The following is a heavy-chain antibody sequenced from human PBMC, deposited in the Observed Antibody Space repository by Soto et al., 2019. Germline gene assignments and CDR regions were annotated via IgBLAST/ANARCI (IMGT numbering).Heavy chain of an antibody. CDR2: IYHSGST. Sequence: SETLSLTCAVSGGSISSGGYSWSWIRQPPGKGLEWIGYIYHSGSTYYNPSLKSRVTISVDRSKNQFSLKLSPVTAADTAVYYCARDRAAARTYYYYGMDVWGQGTTVTVSS. J-gene: IGHJ6*02. V-gene: IGHV4-30-2*01. CDR3: ARDRAAARTYYYYGMDV. CDR1: GGSISSGGYS. D-gene: IGHD6-13*01.